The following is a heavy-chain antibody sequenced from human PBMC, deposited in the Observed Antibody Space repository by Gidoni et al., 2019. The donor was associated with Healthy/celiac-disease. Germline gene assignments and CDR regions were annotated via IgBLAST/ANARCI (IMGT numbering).Heavy chain of an antibody. CDR1: GFPFRSYR. CDR2: ISSSSSYI. CDR3: ARVRVGYCSSTSCYKGNWFDP. Sequence: EVQLVESGGGLVKPGGSLRLSCAASGFPFRSYRMHWVRQAPGKGLEWVSCISSSSSYIYYADTVKGRFTISRDNAKNSLYLKMNSLRAEDTAVYYCARVRVGYCSSTSCYKGNWFDPWGQGTLVTVSS. D-gene: IGHD2-2*02. V-gene: IGHV3-21*01. J-gene: IGHJ5*02.